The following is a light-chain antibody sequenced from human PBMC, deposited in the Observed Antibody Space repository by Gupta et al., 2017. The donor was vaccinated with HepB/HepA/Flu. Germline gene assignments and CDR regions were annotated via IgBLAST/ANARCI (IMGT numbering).Light chain of an antibody. Sequence: DIQLPQSPSSLSASVEDRVTITCRASQSVSRYVNWYQQKQGGVPKLLIYTTSTLQSGVPARFSGSGFGTDFSLTINSLQAEDVATYYCQQSLSTRYTFGRGTKVDIK. J-gene: IGKJ4*01. V-gene: IGKV1-39*01. CDR1: QSVSRY. CDR2: TTS. CDR3: QQSLSTRYT.